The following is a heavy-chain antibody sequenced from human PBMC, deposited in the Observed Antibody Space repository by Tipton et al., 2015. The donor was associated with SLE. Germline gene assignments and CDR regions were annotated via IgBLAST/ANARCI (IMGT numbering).Heavy chain of an antibody. Sequence: GSLRLSCVASGFTFSNYAMSWVRQAPGKGLEWVSTISDHSGGSTYYTDSVKGRFTISRDNSKNTLYLELNSLTAEDTAKYYCAKCGVAWWFDLWGHGTLVTVSS. CDR2: ISDHSGGST. V-gene: IGHV3-23*01. CDR1: GFTFSNYA. CDR3: AKCGVAWWFDL. D-gene: IGHD1-26*01. J-gene: IGHJ2*01.